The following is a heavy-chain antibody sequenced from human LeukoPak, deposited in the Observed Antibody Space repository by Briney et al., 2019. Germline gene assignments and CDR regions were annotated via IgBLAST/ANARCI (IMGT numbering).Heavy chain of an antibody. CDR3: ARGGRFGELSSPSFDY. CDR2: LGSTGIST. D-gene: IGHD3-10*01. V-gene: IGHV3-64*01. CDR1: GFTFSSYA. J-gene: IGHJ4*02. Sequence: QPGGSLRLSCAASGFTFSSYAMHWVRQAPGQGLESVSGLGSTGISTYYANSVKGRFIISRDNSKNKLYLQMNSLRAEDTAIYYCARGGRFGELSSPSFDYWGQGTLVTVSS.